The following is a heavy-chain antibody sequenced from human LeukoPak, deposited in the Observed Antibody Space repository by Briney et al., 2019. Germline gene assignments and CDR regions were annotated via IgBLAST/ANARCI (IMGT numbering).Heavy chain of an antibody. CDR3: ASPPYCSSTSCYADYFDY. D-gene: IGHD2-2*01. J-gene: IGHJ4*02. V-gene: IGHV4-34*01. CDR2: INHSGST. Sequence: SETLSLTCAVYGGSFSGYYWSWIRQPPGKGLEWIGEINHSGSTNYNPSLKSRVTTSVDTSKNQFSLKLSSVTAADTAVYYCASPPYCSSTSCYADYFDYWGQGTLVTVSS. CDR1: GGSFSGYY.